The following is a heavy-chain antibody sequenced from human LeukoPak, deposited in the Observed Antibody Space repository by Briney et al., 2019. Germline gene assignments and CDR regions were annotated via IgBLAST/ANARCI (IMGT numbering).Heavy chain of an antibody. CDR3: AREKESSSGYFYDAFDI. D-gene: IGHD3-22*01. CDR1: GGSISSSSYY. Sequence: PSETLSLTCTVSGGSISSSSYYWGWIRQPPGKGLEWIGSIYYSGSTYYNPSLKSRVTISVDTSKNQLSLKLSSVTAADTAVYYCAREKESSSGYFYDAFDIWGQGTMVTVSS. J-gene: IGHJ3*02. CDR2: IYYSGST. V-gene: IGHV4-39*02.